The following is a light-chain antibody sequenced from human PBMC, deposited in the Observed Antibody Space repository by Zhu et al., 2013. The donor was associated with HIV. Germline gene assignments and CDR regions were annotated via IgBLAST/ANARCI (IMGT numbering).Light chain of an antibody. Sequence: QSVLTQPPSASGTPGQTVTISCSGSISNIRSNTVNWYQQLPGTAPKLLIHNNLQRPSGVPDRFSGSRSGTSASLAISGLQSEDEADYYCAAWDDNLNGWVFGGGTKLTVL. CDR2: NNL. CDR3: AAWDDNLNGWV. CDR1: ISNIRSNT. J-gene: IGLJ3*02. V-gene: IGLV1-44*01.